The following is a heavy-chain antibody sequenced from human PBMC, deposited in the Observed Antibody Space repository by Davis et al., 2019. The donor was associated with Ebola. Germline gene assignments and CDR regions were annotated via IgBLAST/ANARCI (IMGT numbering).Heavy chain of an antibody. D-gene: IGHD3-10*01. J-gene: IGHJ3*02. CDR1: GFTFSSYG. CDR3: ARDRRTMVRGDRHAGAFDI. CDR2: IWYDGSNK. V-gene: IGHV3-33*01. Sequence: PGGSLRLSCAASGFTFSSYGMHWVRQAPGKGLEWVAVIWYDGSNKYYADSVKGRFTISRDNSKNTLYLQMNSLRAEDTAVYYCARDRRTMVRGDRHAGAFDIWGQGTMVTVSS.